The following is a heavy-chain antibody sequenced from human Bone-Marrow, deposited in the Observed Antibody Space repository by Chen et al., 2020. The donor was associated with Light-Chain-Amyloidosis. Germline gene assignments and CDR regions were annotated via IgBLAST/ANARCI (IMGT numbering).Heavy chain of an antibody. CDR2: IYSGGTT. V-gene: IGHV3-53*02. D-gene: IGHD2-8*01. CDR3: AKFRGNDNYPPQ. J-gene: IGHJ4*02. Sequence: EVQLVETGGDLIQPGKSLRLSCADSGFIVTTNYMNWVRQAPGKGLEWVSIIYSGGTTEYADSVKGRFTISRDSSKNIVYLQMSSLRVEDTAVFFCAKFRGNDNYPPQWGQGALVTVSS. CDR1: GFIVTTNY.